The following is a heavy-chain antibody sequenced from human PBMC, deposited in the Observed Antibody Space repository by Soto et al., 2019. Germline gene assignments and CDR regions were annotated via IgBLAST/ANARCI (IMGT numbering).Heavy chain of an antibody. CDR3: ARSNYYGSGSYSPPQVSYYMDV. CDR2: IIPILGIA. Sequence: ASVKVSCKASGGTFSSYTISWVRQAPGQGLEWMGRIIPILGIANYAQKFQGRVTITADKSTSTAYMELSSLRSEDTAVYYCARSNYYGSGSYSPPQVSYYMDVWGKGTTVTVSS. V-gene: IGHV1-69*02. CDR1: GGTFSSYT. J-gene: IGHJ6*03. D-gene: IGHD3-10*01.